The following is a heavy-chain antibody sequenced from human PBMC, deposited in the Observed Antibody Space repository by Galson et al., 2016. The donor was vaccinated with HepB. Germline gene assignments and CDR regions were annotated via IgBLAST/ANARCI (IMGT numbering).Heavy chain of an antibody. D-gene: IGHD5-18*01. J-gene: IGHJ6*02. Sequence: SLRLSCAASGFTFNNYAMNWVRQAPGKGLEWVSAISGSGGYTYYAGSLKGRFTISRVNSKNTLYLQMDRLRVEDTAVYYCAKDRGIGYSYGYSSEYYGMDVWGPGTTVTVSS. CDR3: AKDRGIGYSYGYSSEYYGMDV. V-gene: IGHV3-23*01. CDR2: ISGSGGYT. CDR1: GFTFNNYA.